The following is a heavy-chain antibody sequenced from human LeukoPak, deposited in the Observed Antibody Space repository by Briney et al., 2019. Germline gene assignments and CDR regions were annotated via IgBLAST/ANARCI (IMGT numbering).Heavy chain of an antibody. J-gene: IGHJ4*02. CDR2: MNPNSGNT. D-gene: IGHD3-3*01. CDR3: ARGSYDFWSGYSYYFDY. CDR1: GYTFTSYD. Sequence: ASVKVSCKASGYTFTSYDINWVRQATGQGLEWMGWMNPNSGNTGYAQKFQGRVTITRNTSISTAYMELSSLRSEDTAVYYCARGSYDFWSGYSYYFDYWGQGTLVTVSS. V-gene: IGHV1-8*03.